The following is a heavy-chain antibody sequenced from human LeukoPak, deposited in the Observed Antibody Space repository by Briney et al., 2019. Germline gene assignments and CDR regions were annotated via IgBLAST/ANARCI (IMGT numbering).Heavy chain of an antibody. J-gene: IGHJ6*02. CDR3: ARGWMVYATGTYYYYGMDV. CDR2: INHSGST. CDR1: GGSFSGYY. V-gene: IGHV4-34*01. D-gene: IGHD2-8*01. Sequence: PSETLSLTCAVYGGSFSGYYWSWIRQPPGKGLEWIGEINHSGSTNYNPSLKSRVTISVDTSKNQFSLKLSSVTAADTAVYYCARGWMVYATGTYYYYGMDVWGQGTTVTVSS.